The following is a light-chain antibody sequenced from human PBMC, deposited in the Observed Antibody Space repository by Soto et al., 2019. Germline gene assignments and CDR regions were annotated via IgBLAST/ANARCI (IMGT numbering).Light chain of an antibody. CDR2: DNS. Sequence: QSALTQPPSVSGAPGQRVTISCTGSSSHIGAGYDVHWYQQLPGTAPKLLIYDNSNRPSGVPDRFSGSKSGTSASLAITGLQAEDGADYYCQSYDRSLSGSRVFGTGTKVTVL. CDR1: SSHIGAGYD. V-gene: IGLV1-40*01. J-gene: IGLJ1*01. CDR3: QSYDRSLSGSRV.